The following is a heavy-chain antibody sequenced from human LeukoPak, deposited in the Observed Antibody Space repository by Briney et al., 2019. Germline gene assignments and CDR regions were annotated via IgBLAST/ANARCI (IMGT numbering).Heavy chain of an antibody. CDR3: ARSLYSGSTEGVS. V-gene: IGHV1-2*02. Sequence: ASVKVSCTASGYTFTGYYMHWVRQAPGQGLEWMGWINPNSGGTNYAQKFQGRVTMTRDTSISTAYMELSRLRSDDTAVYYCARSLYSGSTEGVSCGQGTLVTVSS. D-gene: IGHD1-26*01. CDR1: GYTFTGYY. J-gene: IGHJ5*02. CDR2: INPNSGGT.